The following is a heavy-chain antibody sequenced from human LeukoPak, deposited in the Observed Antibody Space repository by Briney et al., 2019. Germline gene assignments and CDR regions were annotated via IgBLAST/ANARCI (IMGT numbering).Heavy chain of an antibody. V-gene: IGHV3-74*01. CDR3: TRELPREVTLDY. J-gene: IGHJ4*01. CDR1: GFTFISYG. CDR2: INPDGSST. D-gene: IGHD2-21*02. Sequence: PGGSLRLSCAASGFTFISYGMQWVRLAPGKGLVWVSRINPDGSSTSYADSVNGRFTVSRDNAKNTLYLQVNSLRAEDTAVYFCTRELPREVTLDYWGQGTLVTVSS.